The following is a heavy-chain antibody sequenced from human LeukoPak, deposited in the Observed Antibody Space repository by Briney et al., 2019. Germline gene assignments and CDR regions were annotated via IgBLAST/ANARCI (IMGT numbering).Heavy chain of an antibody. CDR2: IFSGGST. D-gene: IGHD2-15*01. CDR3: ASFLGGFSSFH. Sequence: TGGSLRLSCAASGFNVSSNYMSWVRQAPGKGLEWVSVIFSGGSTYYVDSVKGRFTTSRDNSKNILYLQMNILRAEDTGVYYCASFLGGFSSFHWGQGTLVAVSS. J-gene: IGHJ4*02. V-gene: IGHV3-66*02. CDR1: GFNVSSNY.